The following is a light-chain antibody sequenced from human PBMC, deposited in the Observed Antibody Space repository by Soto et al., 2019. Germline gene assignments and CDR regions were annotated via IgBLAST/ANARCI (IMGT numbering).Light chain of an antibody. CDR1: QSVLYSSNNKNY. J-gene: IGKJ4*01. Sequence: DIVMTQSPDSLAVSLGERATINCKSSQSVLYSSNNKNYLAWYQQKPGQPPKLLIYWASTRESGVPDRFSVSGSGTDFTLTISSLQAEDVAVYYCQQYYSTLLTFGGGTKGEIK. V-gene: IGKV4-1*01. CDR3: QQYYSTLLT. CDR2: WAS.